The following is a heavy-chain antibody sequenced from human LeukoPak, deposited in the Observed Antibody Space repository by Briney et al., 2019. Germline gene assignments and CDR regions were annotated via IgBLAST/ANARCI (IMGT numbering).Heavy chain of an antibody. CDR2: INTDGSSI. V-gene: IGHV3-74*01. CDR3: ARGRASYYYFDY. J-gene: IGHJ4*02. CDR1: GFTFSSFW. D-gene: IGHD1-26*01. Sequence: GGSLRLSCAASGFTFSSFWMHWVRQVPGKGLVWVSRINTDGSSIDYADSVKGRFTISRDSAKSTLFLQMSSLRAEDTAVYYCARGRASYYYFDYWGQGTLVTVSS.